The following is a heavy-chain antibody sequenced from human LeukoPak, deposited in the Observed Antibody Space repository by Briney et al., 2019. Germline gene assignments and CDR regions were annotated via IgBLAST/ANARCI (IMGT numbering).Heavy chain of an antibody. CDR2: IYYSGST. J-gene: IGHJ6*03. D-gene: IGHD3-22*01. V-gene: IGHV4-39*01. CDR3: AGPHAPMLSSGSKTAPAPYYYYMDV. Sequence: SETLSLTCTVSGGSISSSSYYWGWIRQPPGKGLEWIGSIYYSGSTYYNPSLKSRVTISVDTSKNQFSLKLSSVTAADTAVYYCAGPHAPMLSSGSKTAPAPYYYYMDVWGKGTTVTVSS. CDR1: GGSISSSSYY.